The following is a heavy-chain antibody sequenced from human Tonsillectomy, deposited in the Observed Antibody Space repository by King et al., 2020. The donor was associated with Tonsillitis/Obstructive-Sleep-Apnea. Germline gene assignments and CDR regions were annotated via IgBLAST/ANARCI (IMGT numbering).Heavy chain of an antibody. CDR1: GGSISSYY. J-gene: IGHJ5*02. CDR3: ARDQLENWFDP. CDR2: NYYSGST. D-gene: IGHD5-24*01. Sequence: QLQESGPGLVKPSETLSLPCTVSGGSISSYYWSWIRQPPGKGLEWSGYNYYSGSTNYNPSLKSRVTRSVDTSKNKLSLKLSAVTAADTAVYYCARDQLENWFDPWGQGTLVTVSS. V-gene: IGHV4-59*01.